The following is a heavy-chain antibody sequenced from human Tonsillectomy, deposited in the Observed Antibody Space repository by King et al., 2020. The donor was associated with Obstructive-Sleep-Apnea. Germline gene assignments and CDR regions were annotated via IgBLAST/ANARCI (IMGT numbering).Heavy chain of an antibody. Sequence: VQLVESGGGLVQPGGSLRLSCAASGFTFSSYAMSWVRQAPGKGLEWGSTISGSGAGTYYADSVKGRFTISRDISKNTLYLQMDSLRAEDTAVYYCARAHPNGTYDWGQGTLVTVSS. D-gene: IGHD1-26*01. CDR2: ISGSGAGT. J-gene: IGHJ4*02. CDR1: GFTFSSYA. CDR3: ARAHPNGTYD. V-gene: IGHV3-23*04.